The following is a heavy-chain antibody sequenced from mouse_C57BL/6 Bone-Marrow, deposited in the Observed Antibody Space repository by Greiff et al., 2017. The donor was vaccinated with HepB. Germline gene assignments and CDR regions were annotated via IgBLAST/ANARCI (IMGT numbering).Heavy chain of an antibody. V-gene: IGHV1-64*01. J-gene: IGHJ2*01. CDR2: IHPNSGST. D-gene: IGHD2-3*01. CDR1: GYTFTSYW. CDR3: AKDGYYPYFDY. Sequence: QVHVKQPGAELVKPGASVKLSCKASGYTFTSYWMHWVKQRPGQGLEWIGMIHPNSGSTNYNEKFKSKATLTVDKSSSTAYMQLSSLTSEDSAVYYCAKDGYYPYFDYWGQGTTLTVSS.